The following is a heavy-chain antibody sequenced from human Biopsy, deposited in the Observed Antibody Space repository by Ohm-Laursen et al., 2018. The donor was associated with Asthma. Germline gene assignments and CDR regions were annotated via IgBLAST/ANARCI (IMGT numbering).Heavy chain of an antibody. V-gene: IGHV4-39*01. D-gene: IGHD3-22*01. CDR1: GGAIRTSGYY. CDR2: MYYSGSA. Sequence: SDTLSLTCSVSGGAIRTSGYYWGWIRQPPGKGLEWIGSMYYSGSAYYNPSLESRVTISVDTSKNQFSLKLSSVTAADTAVYFCARHQEAASYRYDGSIAYWGQGIPVTVSS. J-gene: IGHJ4*02. CDR3: ARHQEAASYRYDGSIAY.